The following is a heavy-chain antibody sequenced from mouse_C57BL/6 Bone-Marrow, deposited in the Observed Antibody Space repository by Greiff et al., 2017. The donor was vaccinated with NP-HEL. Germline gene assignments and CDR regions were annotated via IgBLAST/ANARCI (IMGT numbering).Heavy chain of an antibody. D-gene: IGHD3-3*01. Sequence: EVQGVESGGGLVQPGGSLKLSCAASGFTFSDYYMYWVRQTPEKRLEWVAYISNGGGSTYSPDTVKGRFTISRDNAKNTLYLQMSRLKSEDTAMYYCARQGTGDWYFDVWGIGTTVTVSS. CDR3: ARQGTGDWYFDV. V-gene: IGHV5-12*01. CDR1: GFTFSDYY. CDR2: ISNGGGST. J-gene: IGHJ1*03.